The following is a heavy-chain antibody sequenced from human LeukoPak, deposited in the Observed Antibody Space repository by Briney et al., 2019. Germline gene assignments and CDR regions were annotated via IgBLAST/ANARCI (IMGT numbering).Heavy chain of an antibody. V-gene: IGHV3-23*01. Sequence: GGSLRLSCAASGFTFSSYAMSWVRQAPGKGLEWVSAISGDGSRTYYADSVKGRFTISRDNSKNTLYLQMNSLRAEDTAIYYCASRLKNPSDYGLSKYYFDSWGQGTLVTVSS. D-gene: IGHD4-17*01. CDR1: GFTFSSYA. J-gene: IGHJ4*02. CDR3: ASRLKNPSDYGLSKYYFDS. CDR2: ISGDGSRT.